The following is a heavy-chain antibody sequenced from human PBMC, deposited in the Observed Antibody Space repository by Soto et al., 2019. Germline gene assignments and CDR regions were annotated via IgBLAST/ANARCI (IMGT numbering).Heavy chain of an antibody. J-gene: IGHJ3*02. D-gene: IGHD1-26*01. V-gene: IGHV3-74*01. CDR3: IRDFGEVGSTAAFDI. CDR1: GFTFSRFW. CDR2: IHSDGSST. Sequence: GGSLRLSCAASGFTFSRFWMHWVRQAPGKGLVWVAHIHSDGSSTSYADFVKGRFTISRDNAKNTVYLQMNSLRAEDTAMYYCIRDFGEVGSTAAFDIWGHGTMVTVSS.